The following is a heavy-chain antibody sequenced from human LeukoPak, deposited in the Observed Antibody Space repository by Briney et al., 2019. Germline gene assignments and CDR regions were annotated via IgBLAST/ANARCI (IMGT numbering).Heavy chain of an antibody. V-gene: IGHV3-7*01. D-gene: IGHD6-13*01. CDR1: GFTFSSYW. Sequence: GGSLRLSCAASGFTFSSYWMSWVRQAPGKGLEGVANMKYDGREKDYVDFVKGRFNISRDQEMNSLCLQMKSLRDEDTAVYYCARDIAAAGLFFDYWGQGTLVTVSS. J-gene: IGHJ4*02. CDR2: MKYDGREK. CDR3: ARDIAAAGLFFDY.